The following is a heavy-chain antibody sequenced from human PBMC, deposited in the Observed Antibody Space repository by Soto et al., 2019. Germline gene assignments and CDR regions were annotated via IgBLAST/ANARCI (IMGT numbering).Heavy chain of an antibody. J-gene: IGHJ4*02. CDR3: AKVYDFWSGPVDY. D-gene: IGHD3-3*01. CDR2: ISGSGSST. V-gene: IGHV3-23*01. CDR1: GFTFSNYA. Sequence: GGSLRLSCAASGFTFSNYAMSWVRQAPGTGLEWASVISGSGSSTYYADSVKGRFTISRDNSKNTLWLQVNSLRAEDTAVYYCAKVYDFWSGPVDYWGQGTLVTVSS.